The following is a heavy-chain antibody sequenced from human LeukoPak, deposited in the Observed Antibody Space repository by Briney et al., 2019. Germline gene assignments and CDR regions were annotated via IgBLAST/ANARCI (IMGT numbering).Heavy chain of an antibody. CDR3: ARRQYYGSGSYYKWYYFDY. Sequence: GESLKISCKGSGYSFTSYWIGWVRQMPGKGLEWMGIISPGDSDTRYSPSFQGQVTISADKSISTAYLQWSSLKASDTAMYYCARRQYYGSGSYYKWYYFDYWGQGTLVTVSS. J-gene: IGHJ4*02. V-gene: IGHV5-51*01. CDR1: GYSFTSYW. D-gene: IGHD3-10*01. CDR2: ISPGDSDT.